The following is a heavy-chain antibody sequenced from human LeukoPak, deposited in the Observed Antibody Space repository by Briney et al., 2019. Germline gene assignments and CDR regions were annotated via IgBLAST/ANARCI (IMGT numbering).Heavy chain of an antibody. D-gene: IGHD1-26*01. Sequence: VASVKVSGKASGYTFTSYDINWVRQATGQGLEWMGWMNPNSGNTGYAQKFQGRVTMTRNTSISTAYMELSSLRSEDTAVYYCASDLVGPDDAFDIWGQGTMVTVSS. CDR2: MNPNSGNT. V-gene: IGHV1-8*01. J-gene: IGHJ3*02. CDR3: ASDLVGPDDAFDI. CDR1: GYTFTSYD.